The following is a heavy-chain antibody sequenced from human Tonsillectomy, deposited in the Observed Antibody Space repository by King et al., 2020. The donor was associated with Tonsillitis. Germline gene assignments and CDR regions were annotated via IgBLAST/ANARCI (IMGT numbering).Heavy chain of an antibody. D-gene: IGHD3-9*01. J-gene: IGHJ4*02. Sequence: VQLVESGGGVVQPGRSLRLSCAASGFTFSSYAMHWVRQAPGKGLEWVAVISYDGSNKYYADSVKGRFTISRDNSKNTLYLQMNSLRPEDTAVYYCTKGAVSRYFDWLSYFDYWGQGTLGTVSS. CDR3: TKGAVSRYFDWLSYFDY. CDR1: GFTFSSYA. V-gene: IGHV3-30*04. CDR2: ISYDGSNK.